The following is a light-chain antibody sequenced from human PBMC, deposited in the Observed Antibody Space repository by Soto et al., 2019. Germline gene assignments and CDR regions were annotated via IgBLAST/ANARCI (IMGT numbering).Light chain of an antibody. J-gene: IGKJ1*01. Sequence: EIVMTQSPGTLSVSPGERATLSCRASQSVSSNLAWYQQKPGQAPRLLIYGASTRATGIPARFSGSRSGTEFTLTISSLQSEDFAVYYCQQYNNWPRTFGQGTKLEI. CDR1: QSVSSN. V-gene: IGKV3-15*01. CDR2: GAS. CDR3: QQYNNWPRT.